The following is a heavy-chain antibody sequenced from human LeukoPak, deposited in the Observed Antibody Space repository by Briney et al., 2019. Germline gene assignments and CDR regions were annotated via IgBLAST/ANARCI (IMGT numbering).Heavy chain of an antibody. Sequence: ASVKVSCKASGYTFTGYYMHWVRQAPGQGLEWMGWINPNSGGTNYAQKFQGRITMTRDTSISTAYMELSRLRSDDTAVYYCARDPRMRWEFGEIISPCFDPWGQGTLVTVSS. CDR2: INPNSGGT. CDR1: GYTFTGYY. V-gene: IGHV1-2*02. CDR3: ARDPRMRWEFGEIISPCFDP. D-gene: IGHD3-10*01. J-gene: IGHJ5*02.